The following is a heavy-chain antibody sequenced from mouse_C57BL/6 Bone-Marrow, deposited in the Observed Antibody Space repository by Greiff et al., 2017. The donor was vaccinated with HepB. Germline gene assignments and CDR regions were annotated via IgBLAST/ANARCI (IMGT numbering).Heavy chain of an antibody. CDR2: IYPGDGDT. CDR3: LLPLFAY. D-gene: IGHD1-1*01. CDR1: GYAFSSSW. V-gene: IGHV1-82*01. Sequence: VKLQESGPELVKPGASVKISCKASGYAFSSSWMNWVKQRPGKGLEWIGRIYPGDGDTNYNGKFKGKATLTADKSSSTAYMQLSSLTSEDSAVYFCLLPLFAYWGQGTLVTVSA. J-gene: IGHJ3*01.